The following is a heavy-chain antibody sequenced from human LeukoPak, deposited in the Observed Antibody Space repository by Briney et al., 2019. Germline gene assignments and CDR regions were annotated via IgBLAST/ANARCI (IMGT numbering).Heavy chain of an antibody. CDR3: TKEQFPNDGSRDFDY. D-gene: IGHD6-13*01. CDR1: GFSFSNFA. J-gene: IGHJ4*02. Sequence: GGSLRLSCVASGFSFSNFATGWVRQAPGKGLEWVSYIGATSASIYYADSVKGQFTISRDNSRNTLYLQMNSLRVEDTAVYFCTKEQFPNDGSRDFDYWGQGTLVTVSS. CDR2: IGATSASI. V-gene: IGHV3-23*01.